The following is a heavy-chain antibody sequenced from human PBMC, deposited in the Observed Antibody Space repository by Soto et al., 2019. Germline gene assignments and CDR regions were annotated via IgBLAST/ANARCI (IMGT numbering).Heavy chain of an antibody. J-gene: IGHJ4*02. CDR1: GYSFTGYY. V-gene: IGHV1-2*02. CDR2: TSHNGGGT. Sequence: QVQLVQSGAEVKKSGASVKISCKASGYSFTGYYIHWVRQAPGQGFEWMGETSHNGGGTKYAQKFQGRVTMTRDTSITTVYMDLSNLSPDDTAVYYCGKGRSGDVGVFYWGQGTLVTVYS. D-gene: IGHD1-26*01. CDR3: GKGRSGDVGVFY.